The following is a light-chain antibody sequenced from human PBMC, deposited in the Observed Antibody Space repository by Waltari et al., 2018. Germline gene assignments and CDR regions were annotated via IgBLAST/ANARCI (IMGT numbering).Light chain of an antibody. V-gene: IGKV3-20*01. CDR3: QQYGSSPLT. CDR2: DAS. Sequence: RAGNSSSNNYLAWYQQKPGKAPKLLIYDASSRATGIPDRFSASGSGTDFTLTISRLEPEDFAVYYCQQYGSSPLTFGGGTKVEIK. CDR1: NSSSNNY. J-gene: IGKJ4*01.